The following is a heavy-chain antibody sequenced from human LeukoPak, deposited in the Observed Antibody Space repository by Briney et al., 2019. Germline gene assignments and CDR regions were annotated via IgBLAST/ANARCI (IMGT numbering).Heavy chain of an antibody. D-gene: IGHD4-17*01. Sequence: GGSLRLSCAASGFTFSSYSMNWVRQAPGKGLEWVSSISSSSSYIYYADSVKGRFTISRDNAKNSLYLQMNSLRAEDTAVYYCAKDLVYGDYVDAFDIWGQGTMVTVSS. CDR2: ISSSSSYI. J-gene: IGHJ3*02. CDR1: GFTFSSYS. V-gene: IGHV3-21*04. CDR3: AKDLVYGDYVDAFDI.